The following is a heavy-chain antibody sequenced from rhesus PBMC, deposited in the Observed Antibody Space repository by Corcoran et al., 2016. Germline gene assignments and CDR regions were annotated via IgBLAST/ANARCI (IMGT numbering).Heavy chain of an antibody. J-gene: IGHJ4*01. D-gene: IGHD1-1-1*01. V-gene: IGHV4-76*01. CDR3: ASDRYSWNREYYFEY. CDR2: IYGSSGST. CDR1: GYSISSGYD. Sequence: QVQLQESGPGVVKPSETLSLTCAVSGYSISSGYDWSWIRQPPGKGLDWIGFIYGSSGSTNYNPSLKERVNNTKDTSKNQFSLKLSSVTAADTAVYDCASDRYSWNREYYFEYWGQGVLVTVSS.